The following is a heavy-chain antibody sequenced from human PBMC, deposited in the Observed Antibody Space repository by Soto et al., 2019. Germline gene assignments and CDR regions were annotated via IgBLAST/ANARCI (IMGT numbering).Heavy chain of an antibody. J-gene: IGHJ6*02. CDR3: ARGTRYCISTSCPNALYYYYYGMDV. V-gene: IGHV1-69*13. Sequence: SVKLTCKAPGGTINSYAISWVQQAKRQGLEWMGGIIPIFGTANYAQKFQGRVTITADESTSTAYMELSSLRSEDTAVYYCARGTRYCISTSCPNALYYYYYGMDVWGQGTTVTVSS. D-gene: IGHD2-2*01. CDR2: IIPIFGTA. CDR1: GGTINSYA.